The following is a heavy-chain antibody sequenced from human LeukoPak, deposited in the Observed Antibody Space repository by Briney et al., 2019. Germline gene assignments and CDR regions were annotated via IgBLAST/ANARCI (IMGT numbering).Heavy chain of an antibody. CDR2: ISSSGSTI. V-gene: IGHV3-11*01. J-gene: IGHJ3*02. D-gene: IGHD4-17*01. Sequence: PGGSLRLSCAASGFTFSDYYMSWIRQAPGKGLEWVSYISSSGSTIYYADSVKGRFTSSRDNAKNSLYLQMNSLRADDTAVYYCATPPTGDDYGDLDAFDIWGQGTMVTVSS. CDR3: ATPPTGDDYGDLDAFDI. CDR1: GFTFSDYY.